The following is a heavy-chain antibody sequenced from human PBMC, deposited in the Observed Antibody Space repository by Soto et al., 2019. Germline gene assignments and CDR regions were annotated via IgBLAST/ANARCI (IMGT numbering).Heavy chain of an antibody. J-gene: IGHJ4*02. Sequence: EVQLVESGGGVLRPGGSLRLSCAASGFTFDDYGMSWSRQAPGKGLEWVSGVNWNGGSTGYADSVKGRFTISRDNAKNSQYLQMNSLRAEDTAFYYCVRGARLNFDYWGQGTLVTVSS. CDR2: VNWNGGST. CDR3: VRGARLNFDY. CDR1: GFTFDDYG. V-gene: IGHV3-20*04. D-gene: IGHD2-21*01.